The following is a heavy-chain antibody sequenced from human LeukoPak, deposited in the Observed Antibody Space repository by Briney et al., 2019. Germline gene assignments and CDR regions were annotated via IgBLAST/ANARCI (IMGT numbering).Heavy chain of an antibody. V-gene: IGHV1-18*01. J-gene: IGHJ4*02. CDR2: ISAYNGNT. D-gene: IGHD3-22*01. CDR3: ARDRYYDSSGYPDY. CDR1: GYTFTSYG. Sequence: ASVKVSCEASGYTFTSYGISWVRQAPGQGLEWMGWISAYNGNTNYAQKLQGRVTMTTDTSTSTAYMELRSLRSDDTAVYYCARDRYYDSSGYPDYWGQGTLVTVSS.